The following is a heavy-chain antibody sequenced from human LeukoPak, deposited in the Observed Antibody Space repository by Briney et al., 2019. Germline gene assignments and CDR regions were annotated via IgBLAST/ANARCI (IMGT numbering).Heavy chain of an antibody. V-gene: IGHV1-18*01. D-gene: IGHD1-26*01. CDR2: IRPYIGNT. CDR3: ARVSGSYRGYSFDY. J-gene: IGHJ4*02. CDR1: GYTFTSYG. Sequence: GASVKLSCKASGYTFTSYGISWVRQAPGQGLEWMGWIRPYIGNTNCAQKLQGRATMTQDTSTSTAYMQLRSLRSDDTAVYYCARVSGSYRGYSFDYWGQGTLVSVSS.